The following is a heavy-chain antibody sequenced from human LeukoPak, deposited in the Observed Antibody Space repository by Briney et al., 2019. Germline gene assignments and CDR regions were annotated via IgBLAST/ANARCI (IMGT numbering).Heavy chain of an antibody. D-gene: IGHD4-17*01. CDR1: GFSVSTNY. Sequence: GGSLRLSCAASGFSVSTNYMIWVRQAPGMGLECVSVISNHGTTYYADSVKGRFTISRDNSKNTLYLQMNSLRAEDTAVYYCAKDVSVTTLVSVDAFDIWGQGTMVTVSS. CDR3: AKDVSVTTLVSVDAFDI. CDR2: ISNHGTT. V-gene: IGHV3-53*01. J-gene: IGHJ3*02.